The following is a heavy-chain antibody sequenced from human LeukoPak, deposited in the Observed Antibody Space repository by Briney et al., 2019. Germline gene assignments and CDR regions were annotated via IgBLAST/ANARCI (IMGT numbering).Heavy chain of an antibody. J-gene: IGHJ4*02. V-gene: IGHV4-4*07. Sequence: SSETLSLTCTVSGGSISSYYWSWIRQPAGKGLEWIGRIYISGSTNYNPSLKSRVTISVDTSKNQFSLKLSSVTAADTAVYYCARATRPYYDFWSGSTYYFDYWGQGTLVTVSS. CDR2: IYISGST. CDR3: ARATRPYYDFWSGSTYYFDY. CDR1: GGSISSYY. D-gene: IGHD3-3*01.